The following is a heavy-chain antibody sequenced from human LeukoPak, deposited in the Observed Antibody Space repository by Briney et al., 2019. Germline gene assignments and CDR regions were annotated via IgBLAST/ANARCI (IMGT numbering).Heavy chain of an antibody. V-gene: IGHV4-34*01. CDR1: GGSFSGYY. CDR2: INHSGST. D-gene: IGHD4-17*01. J-gene: IGHJ4*02. CDR3: ARARQDYGFDY. Sequence: PSETLSLTCAVYGGSFSGYYWSWIRQPPGKGLEWIGEINHSGSTNYNPSLKSRVTISVDTSKNQFSLQLRSVTPEDTAMYYCARARQDYGFDYWGQGTLVTVSS.